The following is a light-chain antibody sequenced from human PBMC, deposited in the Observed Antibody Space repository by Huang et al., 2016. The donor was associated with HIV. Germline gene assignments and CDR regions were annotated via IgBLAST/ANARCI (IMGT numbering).Light chain of an antibody. V-gene: IGKV4-1*01. Sequence: DIVMTQSPDSLAVSLGERATINCKSSQSVLYSSNNKNYLGWYQQKPGHPPKLLIYWASTRESGVPDRFSGSGSGTDFTLTISSLQAEDVAVYYCQQYYSTPQTFGQGTKVEIK. CDR1: QSVLYSSNNKNY. J-gene: IGKJ1*01. CDR2: WAS. CDR3: QQYYSTPQT.